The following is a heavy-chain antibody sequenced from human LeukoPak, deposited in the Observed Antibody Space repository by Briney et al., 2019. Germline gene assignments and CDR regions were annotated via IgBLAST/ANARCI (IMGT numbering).Heavy chain of an antibody. CDR3: ARDSSGYSRLDY. V-gene: IGHV4-30-4*08. CDR2: IYYSGNT. J-gene: IGHJ4*02. Sequence: SETLSLTCNVSGGSIISGDYYWSWIRQPPGKGLEWIGYIYYSGNTYYNPSLKSRVTISIDTSKNKFSLKLSSVTAADTAVYHCARDSSGYSRLDYWGQGTLATVSS. D-gene: IGHD3-22*01. CDR1: GGSIISGDYY.